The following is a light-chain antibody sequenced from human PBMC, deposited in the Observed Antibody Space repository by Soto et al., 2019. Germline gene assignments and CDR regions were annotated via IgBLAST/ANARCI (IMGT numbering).Light chain of an antibody. V-gene: IGKV3-15*01. CDR3: QQYHNWPVT. CDR1: QGVSSN. J-gene: IGKJ1*01. CDR2: GAS. Sequence: EIVMTQSPATLSVSPGERATLSCRASQGVSSNLAWYQQKPGQAPRLLIYGASTRATGIPARFSGSGSGTEFTLTISSLQSEDFAVYYCQQYHNWPVTFGQGTKV.